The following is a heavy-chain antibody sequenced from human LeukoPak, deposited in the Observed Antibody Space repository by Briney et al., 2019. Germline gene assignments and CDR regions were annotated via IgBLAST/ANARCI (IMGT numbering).Heavy chain of an antibody. D-gene: IGHD6-13*01. CDR2: ISAYNGNT. V-gene: IGHV1-18*01. Sequence: ASVKVSCKASGGTFNNYAISWVRQAPGQGLEWMGWISAYNGNTNYAQKLQGRVTMTTDTSTSTAYMELRSLRSDDTAVYYCARGQLVLRANWFDPWGQGTLVTVSS. CDR3: ARGQLVLRANWFDP. CDR1: GGTFNNYA. J-gene: IGHJ5*02.